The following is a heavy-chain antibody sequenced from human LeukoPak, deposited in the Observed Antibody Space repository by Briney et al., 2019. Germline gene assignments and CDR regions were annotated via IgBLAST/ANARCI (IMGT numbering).Heavy chain of an antibody. CDR2: INSDGSST. J-gene: IGHJ4*02. V-gene: IGHV3-74*01. CDR1: GFTLSGNW. CDR3: ARDTSLYCSGGSCYSDYFDY. Sequence: GGSLRLSCAASGFTLSGNWMHWVRQTPGKGLVWVSRINSDGSSTSYADSVKGRFTISRDNAKNTLYLQMNSLSAEDTAVYYCARDTSLYCSGGSCYSDYFDYWGQGTLVTVSS. D-gene: IGHD2-15*01.